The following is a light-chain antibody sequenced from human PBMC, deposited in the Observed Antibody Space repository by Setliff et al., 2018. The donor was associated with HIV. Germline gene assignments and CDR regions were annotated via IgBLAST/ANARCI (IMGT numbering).Light chain of an antibody. CDR1: PSGVGGFTL. CDR2: DVS. CDR3: CSYTNTDTFV. J-gene: IGLJ1*01. V-gene: IGLV2-23*02. Sequence: QSVLSQPASVSGSPGKSITISCTGTPSGVGGFTLVSLYQKYPDRVPKLIIYDVSKRPSSVSDRFSGSKSANTASLTISGLQAEDESDYFCCSYTNTDTFVFGTGTKVTVL.